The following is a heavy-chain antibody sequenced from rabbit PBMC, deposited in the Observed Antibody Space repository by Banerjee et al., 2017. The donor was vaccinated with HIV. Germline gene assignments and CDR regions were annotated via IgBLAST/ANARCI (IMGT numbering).Heavy chain of an antibody. D-gene: IGHD4-1*01. J-gene: IGHJ4*01. Sequence: QSLEESGGDLVKPGASPTLTCTASGFSFSSSYDMCWVRQAPGKGLEWIACIYTGSSAITYYASWAKGPFTISKTSSTTVTLQMTSLTAADTATYFCARDLAGVIGWNFNLWGPGTLVTVS. CDR3: ARDLAGVIGWNFNL. CDR1: GFSFSSSYD. CDR2: IYTGSSAIT. V-gene: IGHV1S40*01.